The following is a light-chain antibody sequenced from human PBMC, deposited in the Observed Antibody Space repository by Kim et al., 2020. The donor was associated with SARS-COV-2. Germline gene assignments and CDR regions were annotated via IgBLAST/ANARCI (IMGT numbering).Light chain of an antibody. CDR3: QVWDSSTGV. CDR2: RYS. V-gene: IGLV3-9*01. Sequence: SYELTQPLSVSVALGQTARITCGGNNIGSKNVHWYQQKPGQAPVLVIYRYSNRPSGIPERFSGSNSGNTATLTISRAQAGDEADYYCQVWDSSTGVLGGG. CDR1: NIGSKN. J-gene: IGLJ3*02.